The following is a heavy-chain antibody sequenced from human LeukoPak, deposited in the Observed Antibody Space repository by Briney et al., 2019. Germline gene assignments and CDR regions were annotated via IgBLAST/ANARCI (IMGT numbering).Heavy chain of an antibody. J-gene: IGHJ4*02. CDR1: GFTFSSYG. V-gene: IGHV3-30*02. CDR2: IRYDGSNK. CDR3: AKGLRYFDWLFPLDY. D-gene: IGHD3-9*01. Sequence: PGGSLRLSCAASGFTFSSYGMHWVRQAPGKGLEWVAFIRYDGSNKYYADSVKGRFTISRDNSKNTLYLQMNSLRAEDTAVYYCAKGLRYFDWLFPLDYWGQGTLVTVSS.